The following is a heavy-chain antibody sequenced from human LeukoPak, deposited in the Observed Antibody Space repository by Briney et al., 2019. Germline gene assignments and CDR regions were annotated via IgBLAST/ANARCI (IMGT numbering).Heavy chain of an antibody. J-gene: IGHJ4*02. CDR1: GYTLTELS. Sequence: SCKVSGYTLTELSMHWVRQAPGKGLEWVSSISSSSSYIYYADSVKGRFTISRDNAKNSLYLQMNSLRAEDTAVYYCARDKVAVADYWGQGTLVTVSS. D-gene: IGHD6-19*01. CDR3: ARDKVAVADY. V-gene: IGHV3-21*01. CDR2: ISSSSSYI.